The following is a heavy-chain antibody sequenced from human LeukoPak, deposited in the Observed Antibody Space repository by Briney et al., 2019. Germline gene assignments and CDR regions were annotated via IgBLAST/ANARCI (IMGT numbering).Heavy chain of an antibody. CDR1: GFTFSSYW. D-gene: IGHD3-22*01. V-gene: IGHV3-7*01. J-gene: IGHJ3*02. Sequence: GGSLRLSCAASGFTFSSYWMSWVRQAPGKGLEWVADIKQDGSEKYYVDSVKGRFTISRDNAKSSLYLQMNSLRAEDTAVYYCARAGSGYYRYDAFDIWGQGTMVTVSS. CDR2: IKQDGSEK. CDR3: ARAGSGYYRYDAFDI.